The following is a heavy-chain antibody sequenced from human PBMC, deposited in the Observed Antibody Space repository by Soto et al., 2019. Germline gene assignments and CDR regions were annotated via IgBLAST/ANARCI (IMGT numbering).Heavy chain of an antibody. CDR2: ISGSGGST. J-gene: IGHJ6*02. D-gene: IGHD5-18*01. Sequence: GGSLRLSCAASGFTFSSYAMSWVRQAPGKGLEWVSAISGSGGSTYYADSVKGRFTISRDNSKNTLYLQMNSLRAEDTAVYYCAKEGSGYSYGYYYYGMDVWGQGTTVTVSS. V-gene: IGHV3-23*01. CDR3: AKEGSGYSYGYYYYGMDV. CDR1: GFTFSSYA.